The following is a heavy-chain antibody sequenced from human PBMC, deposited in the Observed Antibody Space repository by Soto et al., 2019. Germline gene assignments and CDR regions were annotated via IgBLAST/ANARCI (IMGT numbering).Heavy chain of an antibody. J-gene: IGHJ6*02. CDR3: AKGVSSSWPTYYYYGMDV. D-gene: IGHD6-13*01. V-gene: IGHV3-43*01. CDR2: ISWDGGST. CDR1: GFTLDDYT. Sequence: GGSLRLSCAASGFTLDDYTMHWVRQAPGKGLEWVSLISWDGGSTYYADSVKGRFTISRDNSKNSLYLQMNSLRTEDTALYYCAKGVSSSWPTYYYYGMDVWGQGTTVTVSS.